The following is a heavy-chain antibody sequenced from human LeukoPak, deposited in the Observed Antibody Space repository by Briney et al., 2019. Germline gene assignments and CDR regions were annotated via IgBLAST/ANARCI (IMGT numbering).Heavy chain of an antibody. CDR1: GGSISRSSCY. CDR2: IYYSGST. J-gene: IGHJ6*02. Sequence: PSETLSLTCTVSGGSISRSSCYWGWIRQPPGKGLEWIASIYYSGSTYYNPSLKSRVTISLDTSKSQFSLKLSSVTAADTAVYYCARERLVAGLGLFDGYYYYGMDVWGQGTTVTVSS. D-gene: IGHD1-26*01. CDR3: ARERLVAGLGLFDGYYYYGMDV. V-gene: IGHV4-39*07.